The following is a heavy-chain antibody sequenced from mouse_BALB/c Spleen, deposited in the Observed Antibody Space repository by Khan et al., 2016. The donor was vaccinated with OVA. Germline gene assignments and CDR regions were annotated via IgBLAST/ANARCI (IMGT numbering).Heavy chain of an antibody. CDR3: ARQPYYHYNIMDY. CDR1: GFSLTNYG. J-gene: IGHJ4*01. V-gene: IGHV2-6-1*01. CDR2: IWSDGST. D-gene: IGHD2-10*01. Sequence: QVQLKQSGPGLVAPSQSLSITCTISGFSLTNYGVHWVRQPPGKGLEWLVVIWSDGSTTYNSDLKSRLTISKDNSKSQVFLKMNSLQTDDTAMHFCARQPYYHYNIMDYWGQGTSVTVSS.